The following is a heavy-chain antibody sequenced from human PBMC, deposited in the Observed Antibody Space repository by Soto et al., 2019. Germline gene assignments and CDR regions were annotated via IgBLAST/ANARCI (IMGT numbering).Heavy chain of an antibody. CDR3: ARGSGGSSWRLNWFDP. J-gene: IGHJ5*02. CDR1: GYSFTNYY. V-gene: IGHV1-2*02. CDR2: INPNSQGT. Sequence: QEQLVQSGAEVKMPGASVKVSCKTSGYSFTNYYIHWVRQAPGQGLEWMGWINPNSQGTKYARKFQGRVTVTRDTSISTAHMELFRLRSDDTAIYYCARGSGGSSWRLNWFDPWGQGTLVTVSS. D-gene: IGHD6-13*01.